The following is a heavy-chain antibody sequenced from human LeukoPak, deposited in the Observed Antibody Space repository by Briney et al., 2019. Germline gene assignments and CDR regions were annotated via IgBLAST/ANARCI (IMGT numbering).Heavy chain of an antibody. CDR3: ARLTYGDYVSGYFDY. Sequence: GEALKISCKGSGYSFTSYWIGWVRQMPGKGIEWMGIIYPGDSDTRYSPSFQGRVTISADKSISTAYLQWSSLKASDTAMYYCARLTYGDYVSGYFDYWGQGTLVTVSS. CDR1: GYSFTSYW. J-gene: IGHJ4*02. V-gene: IGHV5-51*01. D-gene: IGHD4-17*01. CDR2: IYPGDSDT.